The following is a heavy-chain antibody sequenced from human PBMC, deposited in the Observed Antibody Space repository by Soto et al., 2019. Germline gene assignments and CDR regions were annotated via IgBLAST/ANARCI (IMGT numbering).Heavy chain of an antibody. CDR2: IYYSGNT. Sequence: SETLSLTCTVSGGSISSSSYYCGWIRQPPGKGLEWIGSIYYSGNTYYNPSLKSRVTMSVDTSKNQFSLKLSSVTAADTAVYYCARLGGYCSTTGCYGYYAMDVWGQGTTVTVSS. CDR3: ARLGGYCSTTGCYGYYAMDV. J-gene: IGHJ6*02. V-gene: IGHV4-39*01. D-gene: IGHD2-2*01. CDR1: GGSISSSSYY.